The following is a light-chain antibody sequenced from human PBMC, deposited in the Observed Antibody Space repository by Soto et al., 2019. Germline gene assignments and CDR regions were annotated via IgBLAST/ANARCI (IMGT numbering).Light chain of an antibody. Sequence: EIVFTQSPGTLSLSPGEKATLSCGASQSVSSSYLAWYQQKPGQAPRLLIYGASTRATGIPARFSGSGSGTEFTLTISSLQSEDFAVYYCQQYNNWPPWTFGQGTKVDIK. J-gene: IGKJ1*01. CDR3: QQYNNWPPWT. CDR2: GAS. V-gene: IGKV3-15*01. CDR1: QSVSSSY.